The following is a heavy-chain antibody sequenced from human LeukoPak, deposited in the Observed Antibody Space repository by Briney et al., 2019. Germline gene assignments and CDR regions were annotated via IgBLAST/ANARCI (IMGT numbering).Heavy chain of an antibody. CDR1: GGTFSSYT. D-gene: IGHD3-22*01. Sequence: SVKVSCKASGGTFSSYTISWVRQAPGQGLEWMGRIIPILGIANYAQKFQGRVTITADKSTSTAYMELSSLRSEDTAVYYCAREPHYYGSSGYYFDCWGQGTLVTVSS. J-gene: IGHJ4*02. CDR2: IIPILGIA. CDR3: AREPHYYGSSGYYFDC. V-gene: IGHV1-69*04.